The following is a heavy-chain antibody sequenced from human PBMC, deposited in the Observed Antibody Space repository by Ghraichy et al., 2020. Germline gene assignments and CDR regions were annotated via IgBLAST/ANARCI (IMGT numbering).Heavy chain of an antibody. CDR2: VHHGGSS. CDR1: DSVVTSPPY. Sequence: SETLSLTCTVSDSVVTSPPYWSWLRQSPGKGLEWIGFVHHGGSSHSNPSLGSRVTMSVDTSKNQFSLKLTSVTAADTAMYYCARGLNLGYCTTSTCPFWFFDLWGRATLVTVSS. D-gene: IGHD2-8*01. CDR3: ARGLNLGYCTTSTCPFWFFDL. V-gene: IGHV4-61*01. J-gene: IGHJ2*01.